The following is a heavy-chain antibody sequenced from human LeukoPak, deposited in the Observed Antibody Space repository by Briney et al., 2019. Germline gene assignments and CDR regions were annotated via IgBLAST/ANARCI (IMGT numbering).Heavy chain of an antibody. CDR1: GYTFTGYY. D-gene: IGHD3-22*01. V-gene: IGHV1-2*02. J-gene: IGHJ4*02. CDR2: INPNSGGT. CDR3: ASPPPGYYDSSGYNSPWFDY. Sequence: GASVKVSCKASGYTFTGYYMHWVRQAPGQGLEWMGWINPNSGGTNYAQKLQGRVTMTRDTSISTAYMELSRLRSDDTAVYYCASPPPGYYDSSGYNSPWFDYWGQGTLVTVSS.